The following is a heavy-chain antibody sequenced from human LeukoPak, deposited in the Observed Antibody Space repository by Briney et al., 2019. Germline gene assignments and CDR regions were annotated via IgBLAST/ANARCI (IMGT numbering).Heavy chain of an antibody. CDR2: FDPEDGET. CDR3: ATGLIAAASTGYYYYGMDV. Sequence: ASVKVSCKVSGYTLTELSMHWVRQAPGKGLEWMGSFDPEDGETIYAQKFQGRVTMTEDTSTDTAYMELSSLRFEDTAVYYCATGLIAAASTGYYYYGMDVWGKGTTVTVSS. V-gene: IGHV1-24*01. D-gene: IGHD6-13*01. CDR1: GYTLTELS. J-gene: IGHJ6*04.